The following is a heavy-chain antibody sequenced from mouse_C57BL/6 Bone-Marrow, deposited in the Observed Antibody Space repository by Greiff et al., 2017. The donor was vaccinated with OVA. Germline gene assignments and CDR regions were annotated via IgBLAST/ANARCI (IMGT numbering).Heavy chain of an antibody. J-gene: IGHJ2*01. CDR2: IDPSDSYT. D-gene: IGHD3-2*02. V-gene: IGHV1-50*01. CDR3: VRGWRTAQAKDY. Sequence: QVQLQQPGAELVKPGASVKLSCKASGYTFTSYWMQWVKQRPGQGLEWIGEIDPSDSYTNYNQKFKGKATLTVDTSSSTAYMQLSSLTSEDSAVYYCVRGWRTAQAKDYWGQGTTLTVSS. CDR1: GYTFTSYW.